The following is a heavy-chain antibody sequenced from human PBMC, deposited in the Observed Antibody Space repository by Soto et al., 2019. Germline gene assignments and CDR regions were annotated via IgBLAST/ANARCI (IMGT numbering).Heavy chain of an antibody. CDR3: ARQQQPDWFDP. D-gene: IGHD6-13*01. CDR2: IYYSGST. CDR1: GVSISSSSYY. Sequence: QLQLQESGPGLVKPSETLSLTCTVSGVSISSSSYYWGWIRQPPGKGLEWIGSIYYSGSTYYNPSLKSRVTISVDTSKNQFSLKLSSVTAADTAVYYCARQQQPDWFDPWGQGTLVTVSS. J-gene: IGHJ5*02. V-gene: IGHV4-39*01.